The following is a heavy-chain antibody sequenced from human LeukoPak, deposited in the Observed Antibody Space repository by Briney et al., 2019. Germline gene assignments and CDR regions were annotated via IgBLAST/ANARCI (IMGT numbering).Heavy chain of an antibody. Sequence: ASVTVSCKPSGYTFTSYDINWVRQAAGQGLEWMGWMNPNSGNTGYAQKFQGRVTMTRNTSISTAYMELSSLRSEDTAVYYGARAGDYDSSGYYFYYYYGMDVWGQGTTVTVSS. CDR3: ARAGDYDSSGYYFYYYYGMDV. V-gene: IGHV1-8*01. CDR1: GYTFTSYD. J-gene: IGHJ6*02. CDR2: MNPNSGNT. D-gene: IGHD3-22*01.